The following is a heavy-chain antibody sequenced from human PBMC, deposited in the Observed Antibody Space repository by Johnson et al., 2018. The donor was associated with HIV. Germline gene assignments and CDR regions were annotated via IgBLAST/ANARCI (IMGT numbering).Heavy chain of an antibody. V-gene: IGHV3-30-3*01. CDR3: AKGMGLSIGELSDAFHF. CDR2: ISYDGSRK. Sequence: QVQLVESGGGVVQPGRSLKLSCAASEFTFSNYAMHWVRQAPGKGLEWVAVISYDGSRKYYADSVKGRFTISRDNSKNTLNLQMNSLRPEDTAVYYCAKGMGLSIGELSDAFHFWGLGTVVTVSS. J-gene: IGHJ3*01. D-gene: IGHD3-10*01. CDR1: EFTFSNYA.